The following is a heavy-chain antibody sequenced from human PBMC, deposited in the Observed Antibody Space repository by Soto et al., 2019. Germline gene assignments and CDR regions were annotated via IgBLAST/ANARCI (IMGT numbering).Heavy chain of an antibody. D-gene: IGHD3-22*01. CDR1: GGSFSGYY. CDR3: ARGGGYYYDSSGYYY. Sequence: PSETLSLTCAVFGGSFSGYYWSWIRQPPGKGLEWIGEINHSGSTNYNPPLKSRVTISVDTSKNQFSLKLSSVTAADTAVYYCARGGGYYYDSSGYYYWGQGTLVTVSS. CDR2: INHSGST. V-gene: IGHV4-34*01. J-gene: IGHJ4*02.